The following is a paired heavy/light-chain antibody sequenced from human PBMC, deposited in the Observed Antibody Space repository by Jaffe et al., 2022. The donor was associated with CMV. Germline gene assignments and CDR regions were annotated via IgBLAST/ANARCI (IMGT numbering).Light chain of an antibody. V-gene: IGLV2-14*03. CDR1: STDVGGYKY. Sequence: QSALTQPASVSGSPGQSITIACTGASTDVGGYKYVSWYQQHPGKAPKLIIYAVSNRPSGVSNRFSGAKSGNTASLTISALQAEDEADYYCSSYTRISTVIFGGGTKLTVL. CDR3: SSYTRISTVI. CDR2: AVS. J-gene: IGLJ2*01.
Heavy chain of an antibody. CDR2: IFYTGTT. D-gene: IGHD4-17*01. V-gene: IGHV4-39*01. CDR3: ARHPIDYGDHLVLFAFDV. Sequence: LQLQESGPGLVKPSETLSLTCTVSGASISSSRYYWGWIRQPPGKGLEWIGNIFYTGTTYFNPSLKSRLTISVDTSENQFSLKLTSLTAADTAIYFCARHPIDYGDHLVLFAFDVWGQGTMVTVSS. CDR1: GASISSSRYY. J-gene: IGHJ3*01.